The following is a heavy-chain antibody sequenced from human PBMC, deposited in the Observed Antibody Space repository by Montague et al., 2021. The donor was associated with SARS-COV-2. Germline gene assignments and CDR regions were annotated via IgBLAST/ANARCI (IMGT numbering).Heavy chain of an antibody. D-gene: IGHD3-10*01. CDR3: ARVLSYYGMDV. V-gene: IGHV3-33*01. CDR1: GFTFSSYG. Sequence: SLRLSCAASGFTFSSYGMHWFRQAPGKGLEWVAVIWYDGSNKYYSDSVKGRFTISRDNSKNTLYLQMNSLRAEDTAVYYCARVLSYYGMDVWGQGTTVTVSS. J-gene: IGHJ6*02. CDR2: IWYDGSNK.